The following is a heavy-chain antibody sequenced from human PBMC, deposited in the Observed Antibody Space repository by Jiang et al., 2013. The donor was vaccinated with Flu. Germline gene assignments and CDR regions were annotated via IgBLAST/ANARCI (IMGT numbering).Heavy chain of an antibody. Sequence: GAEVKKPGASVKVSCKSSGYTFSDYYIHWVRQAPGQGLEWMGWIKANNGGTDYAQKFQGRVTMTRDTSITTAYMELSSLRSDDTAVYFCARVEYSGRWRAFDPWGQG. V-gene: IGHV1-2*02. CDR2: IKANNGGT. J-gene: IGHJ5*02. CDR3: ARVEYSGRWRAFDP. D-gene: IGHD5-12*01. CDR1: GYTFSDYY.